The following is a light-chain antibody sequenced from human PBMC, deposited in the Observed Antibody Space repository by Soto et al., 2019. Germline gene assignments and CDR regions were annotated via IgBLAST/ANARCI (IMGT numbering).Light chain of an antibody. J-gene: IGKJ4*01. CDR3: QQYNNWPLT. V-gene: IGKV3-20*01. CDR1: QPVDTNY. Sequence: VLTQSPGTLSLSPGETATLSCRASQPVDTNYFSWFQQKPGQPPRVLIFATSSRATGTPRRFTGSGSGTDFTLTISRLEPEDFALYFCQQYNNWPLTFGGGTKVEIK. CDR2: ATS.